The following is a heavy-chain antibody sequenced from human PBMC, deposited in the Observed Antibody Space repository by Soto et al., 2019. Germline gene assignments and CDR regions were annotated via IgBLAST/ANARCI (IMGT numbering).Heavy chain of an antibody. D-gene: IGHD1-26*01. CDR3: PKDTX. J-gene: IGHJ6*02. CDR2: ISGSGGRT. Sequence: GGSLRLSCAASGFTFSSYAMSWVRQAPGTGLEWVAAISGSGGRTYYGDSVKGRFTISRDNSKNPLYLKMNSLRAEDTAVYYWPKDTXWGQGATVTVS. CDR1: GFTFSSYA. V-gene: IGHV3-23*01.